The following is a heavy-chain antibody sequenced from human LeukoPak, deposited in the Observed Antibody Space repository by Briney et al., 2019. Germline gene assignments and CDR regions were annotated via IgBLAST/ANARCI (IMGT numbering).Heavy chain of an antibody. CDR1: GFSLDTYT. V-gene: IGHV3-30*02. J-gene: IGHJ4*02. CDR3: AKGGGGVLAS. CDR2: IRFDGRNK. D-gene: IGHD3-16*01. Sequence: GGSLRLSCAASGFSLDTYTMNWVRQAPGKGLEWVAFIRFDGRNKYYADSVKGRFTISRDNSKNTLFLQMNSLKADDTAVYYCAKGGGGVLASWGQGTLVTVSS.